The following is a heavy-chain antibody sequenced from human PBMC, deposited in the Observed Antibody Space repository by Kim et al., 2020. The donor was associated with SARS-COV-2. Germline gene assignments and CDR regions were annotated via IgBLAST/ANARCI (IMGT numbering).Heavy chain of an antibody. J-gene: IGHJ3*02. CDR1: GYTLTELS. V-gene: IGHV1-24*01. CDR3: SISRRTSGAFDI. Sequence: ASVKVSCKVSGYTLTELSMHWVRQAPGKGLEWMGGFDPEDGETIYAQKFQGRVTMTEDTSTDTAYMELSSLRSEDTAVYYCSISRRTSGAFDIWGQGTMVTVSS. CDR2: FDPEDGET. D-gene: IGHD6-25*01.